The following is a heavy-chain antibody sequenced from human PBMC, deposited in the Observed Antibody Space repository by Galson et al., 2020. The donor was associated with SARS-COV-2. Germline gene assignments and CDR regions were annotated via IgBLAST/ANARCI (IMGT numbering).Heavy chain of an antibody. CDR1: GFSFSTYL. V-gene: IGHV3-7*01. D-gene: IGHD2-15*01. CDR2: IKHDGTDT. CDR3: AALDKGQDF. Sequence: GGSLRLSCTASGFSFSTYLMTWVRQAPGKGLEWVANIKHDGTDTTYIASVKGRFTVSRDNAKNSLYLQMNSLRAEDTALSYCAALDKGQDFWGQGALVTVSS. J-gene: IGHJ4*02.